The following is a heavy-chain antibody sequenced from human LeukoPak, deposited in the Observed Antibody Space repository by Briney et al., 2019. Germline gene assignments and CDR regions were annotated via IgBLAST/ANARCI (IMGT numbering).Heavy chain of an antibody. Sequence: PSETLSLTCSVSGGSIESYYWSWIRQPPGKGLEFIGCIAASGTTKHNPSLKSRVTLSMDTSKNQFSLKLRSVTAADTAVYYCAREGYCSSTSCGNWFDPWGQGTLVTVSS. V-gene: IGHV4-4*08. CDR1: GGSIESYY. CDR3: AREGYCSSTSCGNWFDP. J-gene: IGHJ5*02. CDR2: IAASGTT. D-gene: IGHD2-2*01.